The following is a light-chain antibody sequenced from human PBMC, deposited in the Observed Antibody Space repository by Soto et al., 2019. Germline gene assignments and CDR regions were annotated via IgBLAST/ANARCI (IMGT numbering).Light chain of an antibody. CDR1: QSVSSSY. Sequence: EIVLTQSPGTLSLSPGERATLSCRASQSVSSSYLAWYQQTPGQAPRLLIYGAAIRATGIPDRFSGSGSGTDFAVAISRLEPEDFAVYYCQQYGSSPPYTFGQGTQLEIK. V-gene: IGKV3-20*01. CDR2: GAA. CDR3: QQYGSSPPYT. J-gene: IGKJ2*01.